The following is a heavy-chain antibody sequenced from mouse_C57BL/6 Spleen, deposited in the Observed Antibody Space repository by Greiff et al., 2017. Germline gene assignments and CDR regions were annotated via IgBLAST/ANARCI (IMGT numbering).Heavy chain of an antibody. CDR1: GYSITSGYY. D-gene: IGHD2-4*01. CDR2: ISYDGSN. J-gene: IGHJ3*01. V-gene: IGHV3-6*01. Sequence: DVKLQESGPGLVKPSQSLSLTCSVTGYSITSGYYWNWIRQLPGNKLEWMGYISYDGSNNYNPTLKNRISITRDTSKNQFFLKLNSVTTEDTATYYCAIKGAVYYDYDEAWVAYWGQGTLVTVSA. CDR3: AIKGAVYYDYDEAWVAY.